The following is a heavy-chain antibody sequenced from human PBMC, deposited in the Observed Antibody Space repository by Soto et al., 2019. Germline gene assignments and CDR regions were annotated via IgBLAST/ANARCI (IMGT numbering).Heavy chain of an antibody. CDR3: AKGDTTMITDYYAMDV. Sequence: EVRLLESGGGFVQPGGSLRLSCAVSGFTFTSYAMTWVRQAPGKGLEWVSAISGSGGSEFYADSVKGRFTISRDNSKNTLYLQMKSLRAEDTALYYCAKGDTTMITDYYAMDVWGQGTTVTVSS. CDR1: GFTFTSYA. J-gene: IGHJ6*02. V-gene: IGHV3-23*01. D-gene: IGHD5-18*01. CDR2: ISGSGGSE.